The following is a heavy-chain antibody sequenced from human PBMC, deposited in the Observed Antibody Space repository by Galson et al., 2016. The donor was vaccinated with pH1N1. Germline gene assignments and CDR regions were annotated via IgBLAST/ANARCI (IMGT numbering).Heavy chain of an antibody. D-gene: IGHD5-24*01. V-gene: IGHV1-2*04. Sequence: SVKVSCKASGYTFTDYYMHWVRQAPGQGLEWMGWINPNSGGTHYAQKFQAWVTLTRDTSISTAYMELSRLRSDDTAVYYRAKGYILDYWGQGTLVTVSS. CDR3: AKGYILDY. J-gene: IGHJ4*02. CDR2: INPNSGGT. CDR1: GYTFTDYY.